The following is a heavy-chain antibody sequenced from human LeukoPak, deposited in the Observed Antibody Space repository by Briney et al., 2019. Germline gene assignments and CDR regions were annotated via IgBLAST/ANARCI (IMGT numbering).Heavy chain of an antibody. CDR1: GGSIINFY. J-gene: IGHJ4*02. CDR2: IYYSGST. CDR3: ARLDENFDILTGYFRY. D-gene: IGHD3-9*01. V-gene: IGHV4-59*01. Sequence: SETLSLTCDVSGGSIINFYWSWVRQSPGKGLEWIGHIYYSGSTTYNPSLRTRVNISLGTSKKVFSLNLNSLTAADTAVYYCARLDENFDILTGYFRYWGQGTLVSVSS.